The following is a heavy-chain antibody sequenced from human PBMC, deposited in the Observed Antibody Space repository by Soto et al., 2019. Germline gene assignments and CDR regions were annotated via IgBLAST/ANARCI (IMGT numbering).Heavy chain of an antibody. D-gene: IGHD5-18*01. J-gene: IGHJ4*02. CDR2: IIPIFGTA. Sequence: AASVKVSCKASGGTFSSYAISWVRQAPGQGLEWMGGIIPIFGTANYAQKFQGRVTITADESTSTAYMELSSLRSEDTAVYYCARDPVKNVDTAMVDYWGQGTLVTVSS. CDR1: GGTFSSYA. CDR3: ARDPVKNVDTAMVDY. V-gene: IGHV1-69*13.